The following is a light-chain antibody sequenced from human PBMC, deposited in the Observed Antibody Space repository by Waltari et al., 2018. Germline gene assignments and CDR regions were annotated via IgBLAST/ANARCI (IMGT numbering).Light chain of an antibody. J-gene: IGKJ1*01. Sequence: IVLTQSPGTLSLSPGERATLSCRASQTVSRSLAWYQQKPGQASKLLIYGASTRATGIPDRFTGSGSGTDFSLTISSLEPEDFAIYFCQHYVRLPATFGQGTKVEIK. CDR3: QHYVRLPAT. V-gene: IGKV3-20*01. CDR2: GAS. CDR1: QTVSRS.